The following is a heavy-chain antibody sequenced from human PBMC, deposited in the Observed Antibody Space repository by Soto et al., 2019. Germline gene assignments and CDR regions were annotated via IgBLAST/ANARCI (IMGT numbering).Heavy chain of an antibody. CDR3: ARDGDGSGSYDYYYGMDV. CDR2: IVVGSGNT. CDR1: GFTFTSSA. V-gene: IGHV1-58*01. J-gene: IGHJ6*02. D-gene: IGHD3-10*01. Sequence: SVKVSCKASGFTFTSSAVQWVRQARGQRLEWIGWIVVGSGNTNYAQKFQERVTITADKSTSTAYMELSSLRSEDTAVYYCARDGDGSGSYDYYYGMDVWGQGTTVTVSS.